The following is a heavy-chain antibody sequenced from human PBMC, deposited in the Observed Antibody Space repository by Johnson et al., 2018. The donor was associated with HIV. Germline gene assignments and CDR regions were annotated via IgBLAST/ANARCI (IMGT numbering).Heavy chain of an antibody. D-gene: IGHD6-13*01. CDR1: GFTVSSNY. CDR3: ARDPLGSSWVEGDAFDI. Sequence: VQLVESGGGLIQPGGSLRLSCAASGFTVSSNYMSWVRQAPGKGLEWVSVIYSGGSTYYADSVKGRFTISRDNSKNTLYLQMNSLRVEDTAVYYCARDPLGSSWVEGDAFDIWGQGTMVTVS. J-gene: IGHJ3*02. CDR2: IYSGGST. V-gene: IGHV3-66*03.